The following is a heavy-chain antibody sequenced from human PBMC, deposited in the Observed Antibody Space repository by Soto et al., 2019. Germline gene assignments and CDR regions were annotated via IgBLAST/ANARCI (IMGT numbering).Heavy chain of an antibody. CDR3: ARDPIGDFWSGYQPPGYYYGMDV. CDR1: GFTFSSYS. J-gene: IGHJ6*02. CDR2: ISSSSSYI. D-gene: IGHD3-3*01. V-gene: IGHV3-21*01. Sequence: PGGSLRLSCAASGFTFSSYSMNWVRQAPGKGLEWVSSISSSSSYIYYADSVKGRFTISRDNAKNSLYLQMNSLRAEDTAVYYCARDPIGDFWSGYQPPGYYYGMDVWGQGTTVTVSS.